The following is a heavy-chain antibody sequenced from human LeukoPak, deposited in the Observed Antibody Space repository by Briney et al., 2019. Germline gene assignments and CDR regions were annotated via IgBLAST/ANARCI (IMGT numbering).Heavy chain of an antibody. CDR1: GFSFRSYS. J-gene: IGHJ4*02. D-gene: IGHD6-13*01. CDR2: ISTSSSTI. CDR3: ARQQQLDY. V-gene: IGHV3-48*02. Sequence: GSLRLSCAASGFSFRSYSMSWVRQAPGKGLEWVSYISTSSSTIYYADSVKGRFTISRDNAKNSLYLQMNSLRDEDTAIYYCARQQQLDYWGQGTLVTVSS.